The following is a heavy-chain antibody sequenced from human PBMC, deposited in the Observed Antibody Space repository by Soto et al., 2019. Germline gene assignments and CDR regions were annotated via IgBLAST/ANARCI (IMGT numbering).Heavy chain of an antibody. J-gene: IGHJ4*02. Sequence: LRLSCAASGFTFSSYAMHWVRQAPGKGLEWVAVISYDGSDHYYADSVKGRFTISRDNSKNTLLLQMNSLRTEDTAVYYCAAVYTIDYWGQGTLVTVSS. V-gene: IGHV3-30-3*01. CDR1: GFTFSSYA. CDR3: AAVYTIDY. CDR2: ISYDGSDH. D-gene: IGHD3-16*01.